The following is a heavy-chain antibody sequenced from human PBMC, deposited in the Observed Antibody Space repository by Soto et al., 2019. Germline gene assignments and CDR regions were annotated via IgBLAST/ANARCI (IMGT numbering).Heavy chain of an antibody. J-gene: IGHJ3*02. V-gene: IGHV1-46*01. CDR1: GYTFTSYY. CDR3: ARVRVGATPFDAFDI. Sequence: ASVKVSCKASGYTFTSYYMHWVRQAPGQGLEWMGIINPSGGSTSYAQKFQGRVTMTRDTSTSTVYMELSSLRSEDTAVYYCARVRVGATPFDAFDIWGQGTMVTVSS. CDR2: INPSGGST. D-gene: IGHD1-26*01.